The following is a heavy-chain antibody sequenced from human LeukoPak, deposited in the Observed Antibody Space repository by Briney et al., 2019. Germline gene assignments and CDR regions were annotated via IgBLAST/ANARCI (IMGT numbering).Heavy chain of an antibody. Sequence: GGSLRLSCAASGFTFSSYSTNWVRQAPGKGLEWVSYISSSSSTIYYADSVKGRFTISRDNAKNSLYLQMNSLRAEDTAVYYCARRSTSGYDLGFVYWGQGTLVTVSS. CDR2: ISSSSSTI. CDR3: ARRSTSGYDLGFVY. J-gene: IGHJ4*02. CDR1: GFTFSSYS. V-gene: IGHV3-48*01. D-gene: IGHD5-12*01.